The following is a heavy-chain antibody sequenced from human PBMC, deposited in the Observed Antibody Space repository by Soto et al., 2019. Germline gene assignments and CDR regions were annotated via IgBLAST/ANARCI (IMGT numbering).Heavy chain of an antibody. CDR3: AKGVAATPLFFDY. CDR1: GFTFSSYA. D-gene: IGHD2-15*01. CDR2: ISGSGGST. Sequence: GGSLRLSCAASGFTFSSYAMSWVRQAPGKGLEWVSAISGSGGSTYYADSVKGRFTISRDNSTNTLYLQMNSLRAEDTAVYYCAKGVAATPLFFDYWGQGTLVTVSS. J-gene: IGHJ4*02. V-gene: IGHV3-23*01.